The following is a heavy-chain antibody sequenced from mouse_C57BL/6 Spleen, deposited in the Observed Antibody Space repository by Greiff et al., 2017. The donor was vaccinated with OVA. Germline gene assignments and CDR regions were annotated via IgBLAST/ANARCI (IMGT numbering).Heavy chain of an antibody. CDR3: TRSYNYDDGGYYAMDY. CDR2: IDPETGGT. CDR1: GYTFTDYE. V-gene: IGHV1-15*01. J-gene: IGHJ4*01. Sequence: QVQLKESGAELVRPGASVTLSCKASGYTFTDYEMHWVKQTPVHGLEWIGAIDPETGGTAYNQKFKGKAILTADKSSSTAYMELRSLTSEDSAFYYCTRSYNYDDGGYYAMDYWGQGTSVTVSS. D-gene: IGHD2-12*01.